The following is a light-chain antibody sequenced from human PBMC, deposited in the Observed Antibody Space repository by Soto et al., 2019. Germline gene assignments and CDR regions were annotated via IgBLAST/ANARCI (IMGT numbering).Light chain of an antibody. V-gene: IGLV2-14*03. CDR2: DVS. J-gene: IGLJ2*01. CDR1: SSDVGGYNY. Sequence: QSVLTQPASVSGSPGQSITISCTGTSSDVGGYNYVSWYQQHPGKAPKLLIYDVSNRPSGVSDRFSGSKSGNTASLTIPGLQAEDEADYYCSSYSGSTTLVFGGGTKVTVL. CDR3: SSYSGSTTLV.